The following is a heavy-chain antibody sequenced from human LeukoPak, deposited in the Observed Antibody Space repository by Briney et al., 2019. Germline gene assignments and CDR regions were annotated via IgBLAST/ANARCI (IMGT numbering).Heavy chain of an antibody. CDR3: ARDKRTGYSSGWYGVGFWFDP. CDR2: VNPNSGGT. CDR1: GYTFTGYY. Sequence: ASAKVSCKASGYTFTGYYMHWVRQAPGQGLEWMGWVNPNSGGTNYAQKFQGRVTMTRDTSISTAYMELSRLRSDDTAVYYCARDKRTGYSSGWYGVGFWFDPWGQGTLVTVSS. J-gene: IGHJ5*02. D-gene: IGHD6-19*01. V-gene: IGHV1-2*02.